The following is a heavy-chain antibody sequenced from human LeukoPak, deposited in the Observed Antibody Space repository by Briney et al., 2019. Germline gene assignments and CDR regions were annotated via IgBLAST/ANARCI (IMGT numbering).Heavy chain of an antibody. D-gene: IGHD2-2*01. CDR3: ARRAIVVVPAAPADAFDI. CDR1: GGSISSSSYY. V-gene: IGHV4-39*01. CDR2: IYYSGST. J-gene: IGHJ3*02. Sequence: PSETLSLTCTVSGGSISSSSYYWGWIRQPPGKGLGWIGSIYYSGSTYYNPSLKSRVTISVDTSKNQFSLKLSSVPAADTAVYYCARRAIVVVPAAPADAFDIWGQGTMVTVSS.